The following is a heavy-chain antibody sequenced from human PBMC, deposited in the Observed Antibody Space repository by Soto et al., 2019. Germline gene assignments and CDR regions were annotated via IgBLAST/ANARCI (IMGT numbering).Heavy chain of an antibody. J-gene: IGHJ6*02. CDR2: IYYSGST. V-gene: IGHV4-61*01. Sequence: PETRSLTCTVSCGSVSSGSYSWSWIRQPAWNGREGIGYIYYSGSTNYNPSLKSRVTISVDTSKTQFSLKLSSVTAADTAVYYCARGDCSGGSCFFSYYYYGMDVWGQGTPVTVSS. CDR1: CGSVSSGSYS. D-gene: IGHD2-15*01. CDR3: ARGDCSGGSCFFSYYYYGMDV.